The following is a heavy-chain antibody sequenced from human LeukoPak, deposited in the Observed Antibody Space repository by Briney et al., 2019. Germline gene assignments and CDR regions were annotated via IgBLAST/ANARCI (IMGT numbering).Heavy chain of an antibody. CDR1: GYTFTGYY. CDR2: INPNSGGT. J-gene: IGHJ4*02. V-gene: IGHV1-2*02. Sequence: ASVKVCCKASGYTFTGYYMHWVRQAPGQGLEWMGWINPNSGGTNYAQKFQGRVTMARDTSISTAYMELSRLRSDDTAVYYCARYYYDSSGYYYVFDYWGQGTLVTVSS. D-gene: IGHD3-22*01. CDR3: ARYYYDSSGYYYVFDY.